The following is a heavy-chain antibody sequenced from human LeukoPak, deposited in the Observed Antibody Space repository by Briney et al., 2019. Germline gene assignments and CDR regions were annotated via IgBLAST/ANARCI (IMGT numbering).Heavy chain of an antibody. D-gene: IGHD4-17*01. J-gene: IGHJ4*02. CDR2: IRYDGSNK. V-gene: IGHV3-30*02. Sequence: GGSLRLSCAAPGFTFSSYGMHWVRQAPGKGLGWVAFIRYDGSNKYYADSVKGRFTISRDNSKNTLYLQMNRLRDEDTAVYYCARPLMTTVTTFDYWGQGTLVTVSS. CDR1: GFTFSSYG. CDR3: ARPLMTTVTTFDY.